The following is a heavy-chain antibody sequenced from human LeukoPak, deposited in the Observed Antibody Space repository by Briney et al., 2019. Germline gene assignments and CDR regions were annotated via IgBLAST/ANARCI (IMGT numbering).Heavy chain of an antibody. CDR2: ISSNGGST. CDR3: ARRTSTTVTFDY. Sequence: PGGSLRLSCAASGFTFSSYAMHWVRQAPGKGLEYVSAISSNGGSTYYANSVKGRFTISRDNSKNTLYLQMGSLRAEDMAVYYCARRTSTTVTFDYWGQGTLVTVPS. J-gene: IGHJ4*02. CDR1: GFTFSSYA. D-gene: IGHD4-17*01. V-gene: IGHV3-64*01.